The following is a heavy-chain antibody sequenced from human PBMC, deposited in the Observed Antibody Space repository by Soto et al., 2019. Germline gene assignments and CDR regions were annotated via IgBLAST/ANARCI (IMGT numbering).Heavy chain of an antibody. CDR3: AIRGVGTAGTIPLDY. D-gene: IGHD3-10*01. CDR2: ISGSGGST. J-gene: IGHJ4*02. CDR1: GFAFSSYA. Sequence: GGSLRLSCAASGFAFSSYAMSWVRQAPGKGLEWVSVISGSGGSTYYADSMKGRFTISRDNSKNTLYLQMNSLRADDTAVYYCAIRGVGTAGTIPLDYWGQGALVTVSS. V-gene: IGHV3-23*01.